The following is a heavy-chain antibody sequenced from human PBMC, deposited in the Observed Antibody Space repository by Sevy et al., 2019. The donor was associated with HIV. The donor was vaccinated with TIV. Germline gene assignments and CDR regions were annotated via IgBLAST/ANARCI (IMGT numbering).Heavy chain of an antibody. CDR3: VRDERAIASHFDY. D-gene: IGHD2-21*01. V-gene: IGHV3-48*02. Sequence: GGCLRLSCEASGFTLSSYTMIWVRQSPEKGLEWVATFDRTDITHYADSVKGRFIISRDTAKNSLFLQMNSLRDDDTAMYFCVRDERAIASHFDYWGRGTLVTVSS. CDR1: GFTLSSYT. J-gene: IGHJ4*02. CDR2: FDRTDIT.